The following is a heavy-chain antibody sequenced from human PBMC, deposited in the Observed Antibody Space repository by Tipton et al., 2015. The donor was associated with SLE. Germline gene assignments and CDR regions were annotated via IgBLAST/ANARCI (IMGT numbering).Heavy chain of an antibody. Sequence: QVQLVQSGPEVKKPGSSVKASCKASGGTFSNFAISWVRQAPGQGLEWMGEIIPIFGTPNSAQKFQGRVTITADEVTSTAYMELSSLRPEDTAVYYCARRRWLQLDWYFDLWGRGILVTVSS. CDR3: ARRRWLQLDWYFDL. J-gene: IGHJ2*01. CDR1: GGTFSNFA. V-gene: IGHV1-69*01. CDR2: IIPIFGTP. D-gene: IGHD5-24*01.